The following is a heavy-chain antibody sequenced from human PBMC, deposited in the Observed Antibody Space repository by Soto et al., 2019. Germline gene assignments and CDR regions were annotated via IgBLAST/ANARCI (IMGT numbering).Heavy chain of an antibody. D-gene: IGHD3-16*01. CDR1: GFTFNGAW. Sequence: EVQLVESGGGLVEPGGSLRLSCAASGFTFNGAWMNWVRQGPRKGLEWVGRVKSKVDGETIDYAAPVKGRFTISRDDSRNMVYLQMNSLSTEDTAMYYCSADLPDWGAYAFDYWGQGALVTVSS. J-gene: IGHJ4*02. V-gene: IGHV3-15*07. CDR3: SADLPDWGAYAFDY. CDR2: VKSKVDGETI.